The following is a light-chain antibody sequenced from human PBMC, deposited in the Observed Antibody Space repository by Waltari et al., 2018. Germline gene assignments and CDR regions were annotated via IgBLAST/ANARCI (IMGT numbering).Light chain of an antibody. CDR3: QQRSNWPPYT. CDR2: DAS. V-gene: IGKV3-11*01. Sequence: EIVLTQSPSTLSFSPGERATLSCRASQSVSSYLAWYQQKTGQEPRLLIYDASNRATGIPARFSGSGYGTDFTLTISSLEPEDFVVYYCQQRSNWPPYTFGQGTKLEIK. J-gene: IGKJ2*01. CDR1: QSVSSY.